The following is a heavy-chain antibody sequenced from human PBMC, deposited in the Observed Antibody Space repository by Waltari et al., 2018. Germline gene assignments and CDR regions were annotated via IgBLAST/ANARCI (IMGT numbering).Heavy chain of an antibody. CDR1: GGSISSHY. Sequence: QVQLQESGPGLVKPSETLSLTCTVSGGSISSHYWSWIRQPPGKGLEWIGYIYYSGSTNYNPSLKSRVTISVDTSKNQFSLKLSSVTAADTAVYYCARELNYPAWLHPSRLFDPWGQGTLVTVSS. J-gene: IGHJ5*02. D-gene: IGHD5-18*01. V-gene: IGHV4-59*11. CDR3: ARELNYPAWLHPSRLFDP. CDR2: IYYSGST.